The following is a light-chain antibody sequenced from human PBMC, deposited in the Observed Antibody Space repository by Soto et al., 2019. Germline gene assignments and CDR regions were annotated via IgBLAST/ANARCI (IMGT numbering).Light chain of an antibody. CDR1: QSVSIY. J-gene: IGKJ2*02. Sequence: EIVLTQSPATLSLSPGETATLSCRASQSVSIYLAWYQQKPGQAPRLLIYDASNRATGIPARFSGSGSGTDLTVTISSLEPGDFAVYYCQQRSNWPGTFGQGTKLEIK. CDR3: QQRSNWPGT. CDR2: DAS. V-gene: IGKV3-11*01.